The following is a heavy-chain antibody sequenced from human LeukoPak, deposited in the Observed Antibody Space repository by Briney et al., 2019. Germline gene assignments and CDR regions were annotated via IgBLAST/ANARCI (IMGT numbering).Heavy chain of an antibody. D-gene: IGHD3-10*01. V-gene: IGHV4-39*01. J-gene: IGHJ6*03. CDR2: INHSGST. CDR3: ARQTRTMVRGVISWYMDV. Sequence: SETLSLTCTVSGGSISSRGYYWGWIRQPPGKGLEWIGEINHSGSTNYNPSLKSRVTISVDTSKNQFSLKLSSVTAADTAVYYCARQTRTMVRGVISWYMDVWGKGTTVTISS. CDR1: GGSISSRGYY.